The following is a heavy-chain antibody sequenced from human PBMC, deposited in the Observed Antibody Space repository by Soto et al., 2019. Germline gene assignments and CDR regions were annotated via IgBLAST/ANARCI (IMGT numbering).Heavy chain of an antibody. Sequence: GASVKVSCKASGGTFSSYAISWVRQAPGQGLEWMGGIIPIFGTANYAQKFQGRVTITADESTSTAYMELSSLRSEDTAVYYCATDLSSIAARTLRLAPFDPWGQGTLVTVSS. D-gene: IGHD6-6*01. J-gene: IGHJ5*02. CDR2: IIPIFGTA. CDR3: ATDLSSIAARTLRLAPFDP. CDR1: GGTFSSYA. V-gene: IGHV1-69*13.